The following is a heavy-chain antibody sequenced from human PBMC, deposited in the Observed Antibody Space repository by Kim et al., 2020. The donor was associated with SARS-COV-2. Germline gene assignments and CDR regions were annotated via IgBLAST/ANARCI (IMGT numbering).Heavy chain of an antibody. V-gene: IGHV4-31*03. D-gene: IGHD3-10*01. Sequence: SETLSLTCTVSGGSISSGGYYWSWIRQHPGKGLEWIGYIYYSGSTYYNPSLKSRVTISVDTSKNQFSLKLSSVTAADTAVYYCARITMVRGGYYYGMDVWGQGTTVTVSS. CDR3: ARITMVRGGYYYGMDV. J-gene: IGHJ6*02. CDR2: IYYSGST. CDR1: GGSISSGGYY.